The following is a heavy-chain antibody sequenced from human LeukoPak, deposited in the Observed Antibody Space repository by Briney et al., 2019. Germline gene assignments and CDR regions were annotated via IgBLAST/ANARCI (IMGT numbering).Heavy chain of an antibody. V-gene: IGHV1-69*13. CDR3: ARVEPLRKYSSSWFWVFDY. Sequence: SVKVSCKASGGTFSSYAISWVRQAPGQGLEWMGGIIPIFGTANYAQKFQGRVTITADESTSTAYMELSSLRSEDTAVYYCARVEPLRKYSSSWFWVFDYWGQGTLVTVSS. D-gene: IGHD6-13*01. CDR1: GGTFSSYA. J-gene: IGHJ4*02. CDR2: IIPIFGTA.